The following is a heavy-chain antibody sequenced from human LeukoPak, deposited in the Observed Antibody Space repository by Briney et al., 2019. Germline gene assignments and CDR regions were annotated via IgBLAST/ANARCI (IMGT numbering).Heavy chain of an antibody. V-gene: IGHV3-23*01. CDR3: AKDDDWGRYKH. D-gene: IGHD3-16*01. J-gene: IGHJ1*01. CDR2: IRCSGGST. Sequence: GGSLRLSCAASGLTFSSYAMIGLRQAPGKGLEGVSAIRCSGGSTYYADSVKGRFTISRDNSKNTQSLQMNSLRAEDTAVYYCAKDDDWGRYKHWGQGTLVTVS. CDR1: GLTFSSYA.